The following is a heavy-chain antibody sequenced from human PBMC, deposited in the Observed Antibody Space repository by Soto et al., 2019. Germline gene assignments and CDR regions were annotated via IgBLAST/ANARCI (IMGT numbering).Heavy chain of an antibody. J-gene: IGHJ6*02. CDR2: IYSGGST. CDR1: GFTVSSNY. CDR3: ARVELVHYYYGMDV. V-gene: IGHV3-53*01. Sequence: PGGSLRLSFAASGFTVSSNYMSWVRQAPGKGLEWVSVIYSGGSTYYADSVKGRFTISRDNSKNTLYLQMNSLRAEDTAVYYCARVELVHYYYGMDVWGQGTTVTVSS. D-gene: IGHD6-13*01.